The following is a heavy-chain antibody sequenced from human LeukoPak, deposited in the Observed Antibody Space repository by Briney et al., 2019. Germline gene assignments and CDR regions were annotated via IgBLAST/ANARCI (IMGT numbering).Heavy chain of an antibody. CDR1: GFTFSSYS. Sequence: GGSLRLSCAASGFTFSSYSMNWVRQAPGKGLEWVSSISSSSSYIHYADSVKGRFTISRDNAKNSLYLQMNSLRAEDTAVYYCARGTRYSSSWYLHWGQGTLVTVSS. J-gene: IGHJ4*02. CDR2: ISSSSSYI. V-gene: IGHV3-21*01. CDR3: ARGTRYSSSWYLH. D-gene: IGHD6-13*01.